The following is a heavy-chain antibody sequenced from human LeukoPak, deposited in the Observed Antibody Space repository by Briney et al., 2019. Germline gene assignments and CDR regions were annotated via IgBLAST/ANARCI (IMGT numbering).Heavy chain of an antibody. CDR1: GFTFSSYA. V-gene: IGHV3-30*01. CDR3: ARDLYGTVAGTSYFQH. J-gene: IGHJ1*01. CDR2: ISYDGSKE. Sequence: GRSLRLSCAASGFTFSSYAMHWVRQAPGKGLEWVALISYDGSKEYYVDSVKGRFTISRDNSKNTLYLQMNSLRAEDTAVYNCARDLYGTVAGTSYFQHWGQGTLVTVSS. D-gene: IGHD6-19*01.